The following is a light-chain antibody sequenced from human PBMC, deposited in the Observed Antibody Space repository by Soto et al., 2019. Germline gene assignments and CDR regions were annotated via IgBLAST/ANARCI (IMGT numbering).Light chain of an antibody. CDR2: AAS. Sequence: EIVLTQSPGTLSLSPGERATLSCRPSQSVSSTYLDWYQQKPGQAPRLLIYAASSRATGIPDRFSGGASATDFTLTISRLEPEDFAVYYCRHYMNSQWTFGQGTKVEIK. V-gene: IGKV3-20*01. J-gene: IGKJ1*01. CDR1: QSVSSTY. CDR3: RHYMNSQWT.